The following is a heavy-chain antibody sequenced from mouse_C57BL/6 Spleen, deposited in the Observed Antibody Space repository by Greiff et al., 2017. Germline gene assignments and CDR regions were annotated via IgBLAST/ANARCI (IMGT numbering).Heavy chain of an antibody. J-gene: IGHJ1*03. CDR1: GFKFTDYY. V-gene: IGHV1-36*01. CDR3: ASSSYYGSSPWYFDV. CDR2: VYPYNGGT. D-gene: IGHD1-1*01. Sequence: EVQLQQSGPVLVKPGPSVKISCKASGFKFTDYYMHWVKQSHGKSLEWIGLVYPYNGGTSYNQKLKGKATLTVDKSSSTAYMELNSLTSEDSAVYYCASSSYYGSSPWYFDVWGTGTTVTVSS.